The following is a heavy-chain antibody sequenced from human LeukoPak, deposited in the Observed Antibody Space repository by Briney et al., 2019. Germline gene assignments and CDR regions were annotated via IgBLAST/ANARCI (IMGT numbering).Heavy chain of an antibody. J-gene: IGHJ4*02. CDR2: IGSTGSIT. D-gene: IGHD4-17*01. Sequence: PGGSLRLSCAAPGFTFSDYYMDWIRQAPGKGLEGISYIGSTGSITSYADSVQGRFTISRDNAKNSLYMQMNSLRAEDTAVYYCTRYGSASSEYWGQGPLVTVSS. CDR1: GFTFSDYY. CDR3: TRYGSASSEY. V-gene: IGHV3-11*01.